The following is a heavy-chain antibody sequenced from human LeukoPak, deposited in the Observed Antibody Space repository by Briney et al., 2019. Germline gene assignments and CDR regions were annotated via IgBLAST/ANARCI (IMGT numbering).Heavy chain of an antibody. Sequence: PGGSLRLSCAASGFTFDDYAMHWVRQAPGKGLEWVSLISGDGGSTYYADSVKGRFTISRDNSKNSLYLQMNSLRTEDTALYYCARDIQGYCSSTSCPPEDVWGKGTTVTVS. CDR1: GFTFDDYA. V-gene: IGHV3-43*02. D-gene: IGHD2-2*01. J-gene: IGHJ6*03. CDR3: ARDIQGYCSSTSCPPEDV. CDR2: ISGDGGST.